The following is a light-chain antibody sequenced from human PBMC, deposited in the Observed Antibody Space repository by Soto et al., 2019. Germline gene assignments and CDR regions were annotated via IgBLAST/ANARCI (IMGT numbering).Light chain of an antibody. CDR1: SXDVGAHNF. J-gene: IGLJ1*01. CDR2: EVS. CDR3: NSYTSSNTYV. Sequence: QSVLAQPASVSGSPGRAITISCSGSSXDVGAHNFVSWYQHHPGKAPKLMIYEVSNRPSGVSNRFSGSKSGNTASLTISGLQAEDEADYYCNSYTSSNTYVLGSGTKVTVL. V-gene: IGLV2-14*01.